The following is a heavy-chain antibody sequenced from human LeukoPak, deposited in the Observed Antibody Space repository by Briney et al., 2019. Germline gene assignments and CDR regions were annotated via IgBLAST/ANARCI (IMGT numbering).Heavy chain of an antibody. CDR1: GFIFRSHG. V-gene: IGHV3-33*01. J-gene: IGHJ6*02. Sequence: GGSLRLFCAASGFIFRSHGMNWVRQAPGKGLEWVAGISPDEKKYYVDAVKGRFTISRDNSKNTLYLQMNSLRVEDTAMYYCARDLSYFSFDDWGQGTTVTVSS. D-gene: IGHD2-21*01. CDR2: ISPDEKK. CDR3: ARDLSYFSFDD.